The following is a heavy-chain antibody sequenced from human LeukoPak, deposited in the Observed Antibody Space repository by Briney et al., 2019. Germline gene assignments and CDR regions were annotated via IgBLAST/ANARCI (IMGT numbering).Heavy chain of an antibody. CDR1: GYTFTSYY. J-gene: IGHJ3*02. Sequence: ASVKVSCKASGYTFTSYYMHWVRQAPGQGLEWMGIINPSGGSTSYAQKFQGRVTMTRDTSTSTVYMELSSLRSEDTAVYYCARDVYYYDSSGYQGGAFDIWGQGTMATVSS. CDR2: INPSGGST. D-gene: IGHD3-22*01. CDR3: ARDVYYYDSSGYQGGAFDI. V-gene: IGHV1-46*01.